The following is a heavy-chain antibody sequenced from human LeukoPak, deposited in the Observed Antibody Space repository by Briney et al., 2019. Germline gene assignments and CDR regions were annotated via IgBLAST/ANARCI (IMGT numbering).Heavy chain of an antibody. CDR1: GFTFSSYA. J-gene: IGHJ2*01. CDR2: IRGSGDST. V-gene: IGHV3-23*01. CDR3: ARDDRVLTGYYLRVRWYFDL. Sequence: GGSLRLSCAASGFTFSSYAMTWVRQAPGKGLEWVSSIRGSGDSTYYADSVKGRFTISRDNAKNSLYLQMNSLRAEDTAVYYCARDDRVLTGYYLRVRWYFDLWGRGTLVTVSS. D-gene: IGHD3-9*01.